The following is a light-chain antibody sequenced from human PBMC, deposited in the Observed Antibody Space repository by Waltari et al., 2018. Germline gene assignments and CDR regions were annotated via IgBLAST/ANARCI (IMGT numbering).Light chain of an antibody. CDR2: DAS. CDR3: QQYKDLPRT. V-gene: IGKV1-33*01. J-gene: IGKJ1*01. CDR1: QDISNY. Sequence: DIQMTQSPSPMSASVGDRVSITCQASQDISNYLSWYQQKPGKAPKVLIYDASNLETGVPSRFTGSRSGTDFTFTISSLQPEDIATYYCQQYKDLPRTFGQGTKVEIK.